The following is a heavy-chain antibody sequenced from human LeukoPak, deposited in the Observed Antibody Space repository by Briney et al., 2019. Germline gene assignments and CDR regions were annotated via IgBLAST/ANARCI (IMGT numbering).Heavy chain of an antibody. CDR2: INHSGST. D-gene: IGHD6-13*01. V-gene: IGHV4-34*01. CDR3: ARGQGIAAAGTYQLDY. J-gene: IGHJ4*02. CDR1: GGSFSGYY. Sequence: SETLSFTCAVYGGSFSGYYWSWIRQPPGKGLEWIGEINHSGSTNYNPSLKSRVTISVDTSKNQFSLKLSSVTAADTAVYYCARGQGIAAAGTYQLDYWGQGTLVTVSS.